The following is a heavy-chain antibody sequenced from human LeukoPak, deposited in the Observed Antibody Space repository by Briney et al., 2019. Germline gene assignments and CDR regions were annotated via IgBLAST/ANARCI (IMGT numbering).Heavy chain of an antibody. V-gene: IGHV1-18*01. CDR3: ARRGPVGGGWGFDY. CDR1: GYTFTSYG. D-gene: IGHD6-19*01. CDR2: ISCYYDNT. J-gene: IGHJ4*02. Sequence: ASVKVSCKASGYTFTSYGISWVRQAPGQGLGWMGWISCYYDNTDSAQNLQGRVTMTRDTSTSTAYMELRSLTSDDTAVYYCARRGPVGGGWGFDYWGQGTLVTVSS.